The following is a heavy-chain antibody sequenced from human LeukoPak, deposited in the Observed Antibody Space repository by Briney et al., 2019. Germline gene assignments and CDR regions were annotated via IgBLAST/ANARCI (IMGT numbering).Heavy chain of an antibody. V-gene: IGHV4-39*01. CDR3: ATNWNVRTFDY. CDR2: IYYSGST. CDR1: DGSISSSSYY. D-gene: IGHD1-1*01. Sequence: SETLSLTCTVSDGSISSSSYYWGWIRQPPGKGLEWIGSIYYSGSTYYNPSLKSRVTISVDTSKNQFSLKLSSVTAADTAVYYCATNWNVRTFDYWGPGTLVTVSS. J-gene: IGHJ4*02.